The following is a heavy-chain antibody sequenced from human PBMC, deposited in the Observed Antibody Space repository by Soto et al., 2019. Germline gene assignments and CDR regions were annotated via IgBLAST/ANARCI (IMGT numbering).Heavy chain of an antibody. J-gene: IGHJ4*02. CDR2: INSDGSST. CDR3: ATLLGYGTTFDN. CDR1: GFTFSSYW. Sequence: GGSLRLSCAASGFTFSSYWMHWVRQAPGKGLVWVSHINSDGSSTTYADSVKGRFTISRDNIKDSLYLQMNSLRVEDTAIYYCATLLGYGTTFDNWGQGTLVTVSS. V-gene: IGHV3-74*01. D-gene: IGHD2-8*01.